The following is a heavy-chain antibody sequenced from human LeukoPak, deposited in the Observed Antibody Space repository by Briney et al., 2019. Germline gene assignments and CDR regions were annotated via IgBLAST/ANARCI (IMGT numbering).Heavy chain of an antibody. CDR2: IYYSGST. Sequence: PSETLSLTCTVSGGSISSSSYYWGWIRQPPGKGLEWIGSIYYSGSTYYNPSLKSRVTISVDTSKNQFSLKLSSVTAADTAVYYCARHEGGYYGSGSYYPDYYYYMDVWGKGTTVTVSS. J-gene: IGHJ6*03. CDR1: GGSISSSSYY. V-gene: IGHV4-39*01. D-gene: IGHD3-10*01. CDR3: ARHEGGYYGSGSYYPDYYYYMDV.